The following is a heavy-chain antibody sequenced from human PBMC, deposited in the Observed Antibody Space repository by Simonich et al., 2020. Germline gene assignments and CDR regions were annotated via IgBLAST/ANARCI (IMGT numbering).Heavy chain of an antibody. J-gene: IGHJ6*02. CDR2: INPNIGGT. V-gene: IGHV1-2*06. CDR1: GYTFTGYY. D-gene: IGHD3-10*01. CDR3: ARVPGIYYYYGMDV. Sequence: GAEVKKPGASVKVSCKASGYTFTGYYMHWVLQAPGQGLEWMGRINPNIGGTNYAQKFQGRVTMTRDTSISTAYMELSRLRSDDTAVYYCARVPGIYYYYGMDVWGQGTTVTVSS.